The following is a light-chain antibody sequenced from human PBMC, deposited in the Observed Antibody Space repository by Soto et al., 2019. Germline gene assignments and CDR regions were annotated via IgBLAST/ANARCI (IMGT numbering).Light chain of an antibody. Sequence: DIQMTQSPSSLSASVGDRVTITCRASQGIRIALDWYQQKPGKAPKRLIYAASSLLSGVPSRFSGSGSGTEFTLTISSLQPGDFATYYCQQYNTYSGTFGQGTKVDI. J-gene: IGKJ1*01. V-gene: IGKV1-17*01. CDR2: AAS. CDR3: QQYNTYSGT. CDR1: QGIRIA.